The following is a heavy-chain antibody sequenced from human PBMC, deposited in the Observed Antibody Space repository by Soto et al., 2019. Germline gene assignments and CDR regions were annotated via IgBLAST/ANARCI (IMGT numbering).Heavy chain of an antibody. V-gene: IGHV3-30*18. J-gene: IGHJ4*02. Sequence: QVQLVESGGGVVQPGRSLRLSCAASGSSFSSYAIHCVRQVPGKGLEWVAVISYDGTYRHYADSVKGRFTFTRDNSKNTVYLQMNSLRAEDTAVYYCAKALGYYSCSWPFYWGQGTLVTVSS. CDR3: AKALGYYSCSWPFY. D-gene: IGHD6-13*01. CDR1: GSSFSSYA. CDR2: ISYDGTYR.